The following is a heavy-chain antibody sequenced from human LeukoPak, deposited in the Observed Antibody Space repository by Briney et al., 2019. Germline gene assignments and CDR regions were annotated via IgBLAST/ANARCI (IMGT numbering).Heavy chain of an antibody. D-gene: IGHD3-16*01. CDR3: VRESRPGGAMGLYHNFDY. Sequence: PSETLSLTCTVSGGSISSSSYYWGWIRQPPGKGLEWVANIREDGTEKHLVDSVKGRFTISRDNTKNLLYLQMNSLRGDDTATYYCVRESRPGGAMGLYHNFDYWGQGTLVAVSS. J-gene: IGHJ4*02. V-gene: IGHV3-7*01. CDR2: IREDGTEK. CDR1: GGSISSSSYY.